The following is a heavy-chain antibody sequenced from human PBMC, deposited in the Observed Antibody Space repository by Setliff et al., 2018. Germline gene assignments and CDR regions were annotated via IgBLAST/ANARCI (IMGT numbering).Heavy chain of an antibody. CDR2: INTDNGNT. J-gene: IGHJ6*02. CDR3: ARDRGQRANGMDV. V-gene: IGHV1-3*04. CDR1: GYTFTKNA. D-gene: IGHD3-10*01. Sequence: ASVKVSCKASGYTFTKNAIHWLRQAPGQRPEWMGWINTDNGNTRYSQNFQDRVTITRDTSASTAYMELSSLRSEDTAVYYCARDRGQRANGMDVWGQGTTVTVSS.